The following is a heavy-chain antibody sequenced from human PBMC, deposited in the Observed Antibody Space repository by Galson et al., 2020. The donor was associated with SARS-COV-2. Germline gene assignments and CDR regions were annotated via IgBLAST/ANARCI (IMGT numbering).Heavy chain of an antibody. CDR3: AGVHIAAAGYYYYMDV. CDR1: GGSFSGYY. V-gene: IGHV4-34*01. D-gene: IGHD6-13*01. Sequence: SETLSLTCAVYGGSFSGYYWSWIRQPPGKGLEWIGEINHSGSTNYNPSLKSRVTISVDTSKNQFSLKLSSVTAADTAVYYCAGVHIAAAGYYYYMDVWGKGTTVTVSS. CDR2: INHSGST. J-gene: IGHJ6*03.